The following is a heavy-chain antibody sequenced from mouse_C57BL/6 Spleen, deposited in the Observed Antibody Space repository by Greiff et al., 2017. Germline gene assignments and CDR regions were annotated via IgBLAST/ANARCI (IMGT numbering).Heavy chain of an antibody. V-gene: IGHV1-22*01. CDR3: ARGDRSSYYFDY. CDR2: INPNNGGT. CDR1: GYTFTDYN. D-gene: IGHD1-1*01. Sequence: VQLKQSGPELVKPGASVKMSCKASGYTFTDYNMHWVKQSHGKSLEWIGYINPNNGGTSYNQKFKGKATLTVNKSSSTAYMELRSLTSEDSAVYYCARGDRSSYYFDYWGQGTTLTVSS. J-gene: IGHJ2*01.